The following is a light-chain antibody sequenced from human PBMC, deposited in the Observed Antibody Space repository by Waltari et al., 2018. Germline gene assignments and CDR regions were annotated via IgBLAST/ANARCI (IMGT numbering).Light chain of an antibody. V-gene: IGLV2-18*02. Sequence: QSALTQPPSVSGSPGQSVTISCTGTSSDVGSYNRVSWYQQPPGTAPKLMIDEVSNRPSGVPDRFSGSKSGNTASLTISGLQAEDEADYYCSSYTSSYTFVFGSGTKVTVL. J-gene: IGLJ6*01. CDR3: SSYTSSYTFV. CDR1: SSDVGSYNR. CDR2: EVS.